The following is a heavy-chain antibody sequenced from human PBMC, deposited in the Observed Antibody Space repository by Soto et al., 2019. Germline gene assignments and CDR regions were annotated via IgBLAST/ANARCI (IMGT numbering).Heavy chain of an antibody. CDR1: GFTFSSYS. CDR2: ISYDGNRI. V-gene: IGHV3-30-3*02. Sequence: QVQLVESGGGVVQRGGSLRLSWAASGFTFSSYSMNWVRQSPGKGLAWVAVISYDGNRIYYADSVKGGFTISRDNAKNTMFLQMSGLRPEDTAVYYCARGLVVTAKGWFDLWGQGTQVTVSS. D-gene: IGHD2-21*02. CDR3: ARGLVVTAKGWFDL. J-gene: IGHJ5*02.